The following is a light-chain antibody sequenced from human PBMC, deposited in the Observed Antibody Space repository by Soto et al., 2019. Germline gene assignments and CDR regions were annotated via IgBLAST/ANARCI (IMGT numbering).Light chain of an antibody. V-gene: IGKV3-20*01. J-gene: IGKJ5*01. Sequence: EIVFTQSPCTLSLSPGERASLSCRASQSVSSSYLAWYQQIPGQAPRLLINDASRRATGIPDRFSGSGSGTDFTLTISRLEPEDFAVYYCQQYGSSPITFGQGTRLEIK. CDR2: DAS. CDR3: QQYGSSPIT. CDR1: QSVSSSY.